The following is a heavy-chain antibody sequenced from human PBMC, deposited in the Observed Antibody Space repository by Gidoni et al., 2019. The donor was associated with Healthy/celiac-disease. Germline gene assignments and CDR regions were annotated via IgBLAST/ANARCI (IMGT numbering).Heavy chain of an antibody. Sequence: EVQLVESGGGLVKPGGSLRLSCAASGLTFSSYSLNWCRQAPGKGLEWVSSIRSSSSYIYYADSVKGRFTISRDNAKNSLYLQMNSLRAEDTAVYYCARDRGVLWFGELLYPRYYYGMDVWGQGTTVTVSS. J-gene: IGHJ6*02. D-gene: IGHD3-10*01. V-gene: IGHV3-21*01. CDR2: IRSSSSYI. CDR3: ARDRGVLWFGELLYPRYYYGMDV. CDR1: GLTFSSYS.